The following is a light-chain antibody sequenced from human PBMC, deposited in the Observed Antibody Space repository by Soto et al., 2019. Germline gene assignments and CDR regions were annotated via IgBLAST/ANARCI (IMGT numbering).Light chain of an antibody. CDR2: RNN. V-gene: IGLV1-47*01. Sequence: QSVLTQPPSASGTPGQRVTISCSGSDSNIGGNYVYWYQQLPGTAPKLLIYRNNQRPSGVPDRFSGSKSGTSASLAISGLRSEDEADYYCAAWDDSLSGWVFGGGTKLTVL. J-gene: IGLJ3*02. CDR1: DSNIGGNY. CDR3: AAWDDSLSGWV.